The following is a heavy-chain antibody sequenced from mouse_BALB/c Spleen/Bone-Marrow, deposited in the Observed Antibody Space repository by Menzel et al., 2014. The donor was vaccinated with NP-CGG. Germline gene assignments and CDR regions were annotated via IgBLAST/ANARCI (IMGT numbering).Heavy chain of an antibody. V-gene: IGHV1-69*02. CDR3: ARGRTTVVSDY. CDR1: GYTFTNYW. CDR2: IEPSDSYT. Sequence: VKLMESGAEVVKPGASVKVSCKASGYTFTNYWMQWVKQRPGQGLEWIGEIEPSDSYTNYNQDFKGKATLTVDKSSSTAYMQLSSLTSEDSAVYYCARGRTTVVSDYWGQGTSRTVSS. D-gene: IGHD1-1*01. J-gene: IGHJ2*02.